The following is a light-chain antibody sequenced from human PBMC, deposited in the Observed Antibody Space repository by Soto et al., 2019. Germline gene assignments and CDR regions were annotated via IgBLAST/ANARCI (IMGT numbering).Light chain of an antibody. CDR2: EVS. V-gene: IGLV2-8*01. J-gene: IGLJ1*01. Sequence: QSVLTQPPSASGSPGQSVTISCTGTSSDVGGYNYVSWYQQHPGKAPKLMIYEVSERPSGVPDRFSGSKSGNTASLTVSGLQPEDEADYYCSSYAGSNNPYVFGTGTKLTVL. CDR3: SSYAGSNNPYV. CDR1: SSDVGGYNY.